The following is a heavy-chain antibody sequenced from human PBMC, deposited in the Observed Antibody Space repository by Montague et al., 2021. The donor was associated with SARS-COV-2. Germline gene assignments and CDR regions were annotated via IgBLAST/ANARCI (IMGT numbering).Heavy chain of an antibody. CDR1: GFSLRSDDAG. CDR2: IYWNGDK. Sequence: PALVKPTQTLTLTCTFSGFSLRSDDAGVAWIRQSPGQALEWLAVIYWNGDKRYSPSLQSRLTITKDTSENQVVLTMTNMDPVDTATYYCAHRGMIRGLIFDYWGQGTLVTVSS. J-gene: IGHJ4*02. CDR3: AHRGMIRGLIFDY. V-gene: IGHV2-5*01. D-gene: IGHD3-10*01.